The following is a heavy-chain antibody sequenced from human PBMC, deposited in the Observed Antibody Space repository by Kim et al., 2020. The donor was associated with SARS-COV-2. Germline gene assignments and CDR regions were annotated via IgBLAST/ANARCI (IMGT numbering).Heavy chain of an antibody. V-gene: IGHV3-21*01. D-gene: IGHD3-10*01. CDR3: ASPYGSGRAWRRMDV. Sequence: DSVKGRFTISRDNAKSALYLQMNSLRAEDTAVYYCASPYGSGRAWRRMDVWGQGTTVTVSS. J-gene: IGHJ6*02.